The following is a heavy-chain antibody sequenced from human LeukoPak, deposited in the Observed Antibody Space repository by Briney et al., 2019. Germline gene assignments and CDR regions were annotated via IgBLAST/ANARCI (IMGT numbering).Heavy chain of an antibody. V-gene: IGHV3-23*01. CDR3: AKDGKNYDFWSGYSYDAFDI. J-gene: IGHJ3*02. CDR1: GFTFSSYS. D-gene: IGHD3-3*01. Sequence: PGGSLRLSCAASGFTFSSYSMNWVRQAPGKGLEWVSAISGSGGSTYYADSVKGRFTISRDNSKNTLYLQMNSLRAEDTAVYYCAKDGKNYDFWSGYSYDAFDIWGQGTMVTVSS. CDR2: ISGSGGST.